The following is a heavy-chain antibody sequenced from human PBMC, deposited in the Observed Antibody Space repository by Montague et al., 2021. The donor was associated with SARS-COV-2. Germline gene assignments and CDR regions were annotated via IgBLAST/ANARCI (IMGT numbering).Heavy chain of an antibody. Sequence: SLRLSCAASGFSFTSSEMNWFRQAPGKGPEWVSYISSSGTTINYADSVKGRFTISRDDAKDSLYLKMNSLRDEDTAVYYCARGNPDVYWGQGTLVTVSS. CDR2: ISSSGTTI. V-gene: IGHV3-48*03. J-gene: IGHJ4*02. D-gene: IGHD5-24*01. CDR3: ARGNPDVY. CDR1: GFSFTSSE.